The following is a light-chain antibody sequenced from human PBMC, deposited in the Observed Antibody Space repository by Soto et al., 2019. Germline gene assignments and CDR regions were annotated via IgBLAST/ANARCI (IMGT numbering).Light chain of an antibody. CDR1: QSVLFSSNNKNY. CDR2: WAS. Sequence: DIVMTQSPDSLAVSLGERATVNCKSSQSVLFSSNNKNYLAWYQQKPGQPPKLLIYWASTRDSGVPDRFSGSGSGTDFTLTISSLQAEDVAVYYCQQYSLPQVTFGPGTKVDIK. J-gene: IGKJ3*01. V-gene: IGKV4-1*01. CDR3: QQYSLPQVT.